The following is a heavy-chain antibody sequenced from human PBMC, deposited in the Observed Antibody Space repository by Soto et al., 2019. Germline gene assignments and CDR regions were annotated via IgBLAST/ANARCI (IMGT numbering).Heavy chain of an antibody. J-gene: IGHJ4*02. CDR2: IIPIFGTA. CDR3: ARDRKSTDGGKGVFGY. V-gene: IGHV1-69*06. CDR1: GGTFSSYA. Sequence: QVQLVQSGAEVKKPGSSVKVSCKASGGTFSSYAISWVRQAPGQGLEWMGGIIPIFGTANYAQKFQGRVTITADKSTSTAYMELSSLRSEDTAVYYCARDRKSTDGGKGVFGYWGQGTLVTVPS. D-gene: IGHD1-26*01.